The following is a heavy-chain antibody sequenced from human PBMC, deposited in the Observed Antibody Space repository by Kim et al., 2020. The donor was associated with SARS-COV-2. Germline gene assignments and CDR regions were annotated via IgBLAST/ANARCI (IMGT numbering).Heavy chain of an antibody. Sequence: ASVKVSCKASGYTFTSYAMNWVRQAPGQGLEWMGWINTNTGNPTYAQGFTGRFVFSLDTSVSTAYLQISSLKAEDTAVYYCAREVRYDILTGYYNFDYWGQGTLVTVSS. CDR1: GYTFTSYA. CDR2: INTNTGNP. J-gene: IGHJ4*02. V-gene: IGHV7-4-1*02. D-gene: IGHD3-9*01. CDR3: AREVRYDILTGYYNFDY.